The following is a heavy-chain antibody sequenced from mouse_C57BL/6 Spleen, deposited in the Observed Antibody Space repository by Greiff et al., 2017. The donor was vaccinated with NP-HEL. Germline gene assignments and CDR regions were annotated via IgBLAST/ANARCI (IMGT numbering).Heavy chain of an antibody. CDR3: ARFDYDVGYAMDY. D-gene: IGHD2-4*01. Sequence: EVKLQESGPELVKPGASVKISCKASGYSFTGYYMNWVKQSPEKSLEWIGEINPSTGGTTYNQKFKAKATLTVDKSSSTAYMQLKSLTSEDSAVYYCARFDYDVGYAMDYWGQGTSVTVSS. V-gene: IGHV1-42*01. CDR2: INPSTGGT. J-gene: IGHJ4*01. CDR1: GYSFTGYY.